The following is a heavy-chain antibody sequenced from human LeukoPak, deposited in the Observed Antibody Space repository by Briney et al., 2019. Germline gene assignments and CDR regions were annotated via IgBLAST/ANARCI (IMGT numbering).Heavy chain of an antibody. V-gene: IGHV3-23*01. D-gene: IGHD3-10*01. Sequence: GGSLRLSCAASGFTFSSNSMTWVRQTPGKGLEWVSGISGSGDSTFYADSVKGRFTIARDNSRNTLYLQMSSLRPEDTAVYYCTKWSGFGDDWGQGTLVTVSS. J-gene: IGHJ4*02. CDR2: ISGSGDST. CDR1: GFTFSSNS. CDR3: TKWSGFGDD.